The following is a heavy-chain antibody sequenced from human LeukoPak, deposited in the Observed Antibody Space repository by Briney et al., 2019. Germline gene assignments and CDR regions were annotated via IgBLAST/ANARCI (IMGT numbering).Heavy chain of an antibody. V-gene: IGHV4-34*01. CDR1: GGSFSGYY. D-gene: IGHD6-19*01. CDR2: INHSGST. Sequence: PSETLSLTCAVYGGSFSGYYWSWIRQPPGKGLEWIGEINHSGSTNYNPSLKSRVTISVDTSKNQFSLKLSSVTAADTAVYYCARGGRQWLGGGHMDVWGKGTTVTVSS. J-gene: IGHJ6*03. CDR3: ARGGRQWLGGGHMDV.